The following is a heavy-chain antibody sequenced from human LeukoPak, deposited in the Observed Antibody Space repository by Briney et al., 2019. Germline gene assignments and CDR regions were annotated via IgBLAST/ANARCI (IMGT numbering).Heavy chain of an antibody. CDR2: IFGSGSYI. D-gene: IGHD3-3*01. V-gene: IGHV3-21*01. Sequence: GGSLRLSCAASGFTFSSYSMNWGRQAPGKGLGWVSAIFGSGSYIYEADSVKGRFTISRDNAKNSLYLQMISLRAEDTAVYYCAREPFWSGYYSNLHFDYWGQGTLVTVSS. CDR1: GFTFSSYS. CDR3: AREPFWSGYYSNLHFDY. J-gene: IGHJ4*02.